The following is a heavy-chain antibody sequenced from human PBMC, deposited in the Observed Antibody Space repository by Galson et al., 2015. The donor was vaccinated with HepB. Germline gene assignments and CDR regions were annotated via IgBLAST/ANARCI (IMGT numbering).Heavy chain of an antibody. Sequence: SLRLSCAASGFTFSSYGMTWVRQAPGKGLEWVSSISTSSSYIYYADSVKGRFTISRDNAKNSLYLQMNSLRAEDTAVYYCARDRGIRSYSYDSSGYYPLDYWGQGTLVTVSS. V-gene: IGHV3-21*01. D-gene: IGHD3-22*01. CDR1: GFTFSSYG. J-gene: IGHJ4*02. CDR2: ISTSSSYI. CDR3: ARDRGIRSYSYDSSGYYPLDY.